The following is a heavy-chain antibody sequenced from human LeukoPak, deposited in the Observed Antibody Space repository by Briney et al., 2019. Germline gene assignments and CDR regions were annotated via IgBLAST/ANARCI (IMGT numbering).Heavy chain of an antibody. CDR3: ARDGGGDILRAFDI. J-gene: IGHJ3*02. CDR1: GYTSTSYA. CDR2: INTNTGNP. V-gene: IGHV7-4-1*02. D-gene: IGHD3-9*01. Sequence: ASVKVSCKASGYTSTSYAMNWVRQAPGQGLEWMGWINTNTGNPTYAQGFTGRFVFSLDTSVSTAYLQISSLKAEDTAVYYCARDGGGDILRAFDIWGQGTMVTVSS.